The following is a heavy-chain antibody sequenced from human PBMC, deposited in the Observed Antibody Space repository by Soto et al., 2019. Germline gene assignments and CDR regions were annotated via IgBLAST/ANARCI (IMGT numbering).Heavy chain of an antibody. Sequence: QVQLVQSGAEVKKPGSSVKLSCQASGGTFSTSTISWVRQAPGQGLEWMGRTIPIVDRAIYAQNFQGRVTMTADKSTNTVYMEMFSLSSDDTAVYYCARAVAGTSILDSWGQGTLVTVSS. CDR3: ARAVAGTSILDS. CDR1: GGTFSTST. V-gene: IGHV1-69*08. CDR2: TIPIVDRA. J-gene: IGHJ4*02. D-gene: IGHD6-19*01.